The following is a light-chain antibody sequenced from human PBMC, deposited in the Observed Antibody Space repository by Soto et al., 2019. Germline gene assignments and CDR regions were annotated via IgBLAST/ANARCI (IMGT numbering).Light chain of an antibody. CDR3: AAGDDSLNGVV. J-gene: IGLJ2*01. V-gene: IGLV1-44*01. CDR1: SSNIGDYH. CDR2: SSH. Sequence: QPVLTQPPSASGTPGQRVTISCSGSSSNIGDYHVHWYQQLPGAAPKVLIHSSHQRPSGVPDRFSGSKSGTSASLAISGLQYEDEADYYCAAGDDSLNGVVFGGGTQLTVL.